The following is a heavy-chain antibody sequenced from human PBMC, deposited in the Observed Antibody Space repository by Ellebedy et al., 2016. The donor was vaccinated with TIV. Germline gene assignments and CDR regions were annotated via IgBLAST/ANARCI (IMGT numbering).Heavy chain of an antibody. CDR2: IKSKTDGGTT. Sequence: GGSLRLSXAASGFTFSNAWMSWVRQAPGKGLEWVGRIKSKTDGGTTDYAAPVKGRFTISRDDSKNTLYLQMNSLKTEDTAVYYCTTEGVGATGFDYWGQGTLVTVSS. CDR1: GFTFSNAW. D-gene: IGHD1-26*01. CDR3: TTEGVGATGFDY. J-gene: IGHJ4*02. V-gene: IGHV3-15*01.